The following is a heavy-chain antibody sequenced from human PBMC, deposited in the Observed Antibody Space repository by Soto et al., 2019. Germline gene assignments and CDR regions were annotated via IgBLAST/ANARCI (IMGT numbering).Heavy chain of an antibody. CDR3: ARDLAADGYYGMDV. CDR2: ISRTSSHI. Sequence: EVQLVESGGGLVKPGGSLRLSCVASEFSFSTYNMNWVRQAPGEGLQWVSFISRTSSHIHYADSVQGRFTISRDNAKNSLYLEMHSLRAEDTAVYYWARDLAADGYYGMDVWGQGTTVTVSS. J-gene: IGHJ6*02. CDR1: EFSFSTYN. D-gene: IGHD6-13*01. V-gene: IGHV3-21*01.